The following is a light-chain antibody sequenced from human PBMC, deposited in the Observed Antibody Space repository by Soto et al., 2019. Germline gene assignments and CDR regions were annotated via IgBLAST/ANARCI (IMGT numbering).Light chain of an antibody. J-gene: IGKJ4*01. Sequence: EIVLTQSPGTLSLSPGERATLSCRASQSVSSSYLAWYQQQPGQAPRLLIYGASSRATGIPDRFSGSGSGTDFTLTSSRLEPEDFAVYYCQQYGSSPQTFGGGTKVEIK. CDR2: GAS. CDR1: QSVSSSY. CDR3: QQYGSSPQT. V-gene: IGKV3-20*01.